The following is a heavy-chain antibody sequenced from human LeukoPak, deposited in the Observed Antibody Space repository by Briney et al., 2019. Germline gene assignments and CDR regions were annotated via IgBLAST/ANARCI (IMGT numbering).Heavy chain of an antibody. Sequence: GASVKVSCKASGYTFTSYAMHWVRQAPGQRLEWMGWINAGNGNTKYSQKFQGRVTITRDTSASTAYMELSSLRSEGTAVYYCARDADSSWTYYFDYWGQGTLVTVSS. V-gene: IGHV1-3*01. D-gene: IGHD6-13*01. CDR2: INAGNGNT. CDR1: GYTFTSYA. CDR3: ARDADSSWTYYFDY. J-gene: IGHJ4*02.